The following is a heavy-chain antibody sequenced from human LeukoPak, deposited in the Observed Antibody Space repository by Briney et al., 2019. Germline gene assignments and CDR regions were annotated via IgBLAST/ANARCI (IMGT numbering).Heavy chain of an antibody. CDR1: GFAFNKYY. CDR2: INQDGSAN. V-gene: IGHV3-7*01. D-gene: IGHD5-24*01. Sequence: PGGSLRPSCAASGFAFNKYYMSWVRQVPGKGLEWVAMINQDGSANYYMDSVKGRFTILRDNMKRSVYLQMNSLRAEDTAIYYCAKDGDGDSEHPYDYWGQGTQVTVSS. J-gene: IGHJ4*02. CDR3: AKDGDGDSEHPYDY.